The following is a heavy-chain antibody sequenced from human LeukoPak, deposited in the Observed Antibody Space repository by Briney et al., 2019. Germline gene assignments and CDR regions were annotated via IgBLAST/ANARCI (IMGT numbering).Heavy chain of an antibody. CDR1: GFTFSNYW. CDR2: IKQDGSEK. D-gene: IGHD1-26*01. CDR3: AKDTSGSSYVLGS. Sequence: PGGSLRLSCEASGFTFSNYWMSWVRQAPGKGLEWVANIKQDGSEKNYVDSVKGRFTISRDNSKNTLYLQMNSLRAEDTAVYYCAKDTSGSSYVLGSWGQGTLVTVSS. V-gene: IGHV3-7*03. J-gene: IGHJ4*02.